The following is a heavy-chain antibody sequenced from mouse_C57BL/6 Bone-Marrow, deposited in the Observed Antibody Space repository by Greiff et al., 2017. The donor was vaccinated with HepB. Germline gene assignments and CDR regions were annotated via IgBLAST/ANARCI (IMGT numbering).Heavy chain of an antibody. Sequence: EVQLQESGTVLARPGASVKMSCKTSGYTFTSYWMHWVKQRPGQGLEWTGVIYPGNSDTSYNQKFKGKAKLTAVTSASTAYMELSSLTNEDSAVYYCTEGLPFAYWGQGTLVTVSA. CDR2: IYPGNSDT. J-gene: IGHJ3*01. CDR3: TEGLPFAY. V-gene: IGHV1-5*01. D-gene: IGHD2-4*01. CDR1: GYTFTSYW.